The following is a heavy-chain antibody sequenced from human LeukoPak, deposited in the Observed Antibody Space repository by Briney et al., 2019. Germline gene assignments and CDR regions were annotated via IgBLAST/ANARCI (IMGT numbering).Heavy chain of an antibody. CDR1: GYTFTGYY. V-gene: IGHV1-46*01. CDR2: INPSGGST. D-gene: IGHD5-24*01. Sequence: ASVKVSCKASGYTFTGYYMHWVRQAPGQGLEWMGIINPSGGSTSYAQKFQGRVTMTRDTSTSTVYMELSSLRSEDTAVYYCARDQREEMATPFGFDYWGQGTLVTVSS. J-gene: IGHJ4*02. CDR3: ARDQREEMATPFGFDY.